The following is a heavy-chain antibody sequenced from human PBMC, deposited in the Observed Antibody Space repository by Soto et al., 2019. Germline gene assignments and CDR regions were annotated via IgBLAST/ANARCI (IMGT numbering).Heavy chain of an antibody. V-gene: IGHV3-33*06. Sequence: PGGSLRLSCAASGFAFGNYGIHWVRQAPGKGLEWVAVIWSDGSSKYYGDSVKGRFTISRDNSKNTVYLELNNLSAEDTAVYHCAKNQGVQLVPLATVDWFDPWGQGSVVTVSS. J-gene: IGHJ5*02. CDR1: GFAFGNYG. CDR3: AKNQGVQLVPLATVDWFDP. D-gene: IGHD1-26*01. CDR2: IWSDGSSK.